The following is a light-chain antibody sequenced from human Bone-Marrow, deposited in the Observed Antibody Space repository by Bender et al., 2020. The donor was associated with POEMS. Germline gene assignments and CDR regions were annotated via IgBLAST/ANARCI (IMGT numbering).Light chain of an antibody. CDR2: DDN. CDR1: NSDVGTYKT. CDR3: CSYGGSSTWYVI. J-gene: IGLJ2*01. Sequence: QSALTQPASVSGSPGQSIIISCTATNSDVGTYKTFSWYQQSPGKAPKLLIYDDNKRPPGVSSRISGSRSGNTASLTSSGVQAEDEAEYFCCSYGGSSTWYVIFGGRTKLTVL. V-gene: IGLV2-23*01.